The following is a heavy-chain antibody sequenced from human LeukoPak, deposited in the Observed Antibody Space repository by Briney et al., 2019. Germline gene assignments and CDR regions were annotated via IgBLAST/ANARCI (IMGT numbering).Heavy chain of an antibody. V-gene: IGHV3-13*01. CDR3: ARGGIQVSGIDEFDY. J-gene: IGHJ4*02. Sequence: GALVLCCAAGGFTFIDYDMHWGREVRGEGLEWVWAIGIRRDTGYSGYLKGRFTISRENAESSLYLQMNSLRAEDTAVYYCARGGIQVSGIDEFDYWGQGTLVTVSS. CDR1: GFTFIDYD. CDR2: IGIRRDT. D-gene: IGHD6-19*01.